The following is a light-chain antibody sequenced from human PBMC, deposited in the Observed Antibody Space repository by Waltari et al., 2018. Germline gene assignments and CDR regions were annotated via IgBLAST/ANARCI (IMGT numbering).Light chain of an antibody. V-gene: IGLV3-25*03. CDR1: ALPNQY. CDR2: KDS. Sequence: SSELTQPLSVSVSPGQTARITCSGDALPNQYASWYQKKPGQAPLLVVFKDSERPSLIPERFSGARAGTVVALTISGVQAEDEADYFCQSADSTGTHRFFGGGTKLTVL. J-gene: IGLJ2*01. CDR3: QSADSTGTHRF.